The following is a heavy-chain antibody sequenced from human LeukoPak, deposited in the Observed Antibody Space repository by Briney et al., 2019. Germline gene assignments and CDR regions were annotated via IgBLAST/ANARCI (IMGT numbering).Heavy chain of an antibody. Sequence: GGSLRLSCTASGFTFITYCLTWVRQAPGKGLEWVANIKQDGREKYYADSVKGRFTISRDNAKNSLYLQMNSLRAEDTAVYYCARDHSAAAGGVAFDIWSQGSVVTVSS. CDR1: GFTFITYC. V-gene: IGHV3-7*01. CDR3: ARDHSAAAGGVAFDI. J-gene: IGHJ3*02. CDR2: IKQDGREK. D-gene: IGHD6-13*01.